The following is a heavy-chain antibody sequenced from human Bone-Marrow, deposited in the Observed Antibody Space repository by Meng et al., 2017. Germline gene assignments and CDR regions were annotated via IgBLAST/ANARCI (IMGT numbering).Heavy chain of an antibody. D-gene: IGHD3-10*01. J-gene: IGHJ6*02. CDR1: GFTFSSYW. CDR3: ARSGSVRGGLKGYYYGMDV. CDR2: INSDGSST. V-gene: IGHV3-74*01. Sequence: GESLKISCAASGFTFSSYWMHWVRQAPGKGLVWVSRINSDGSSTSYADSVKGRFTISRDNAKNSLYLQMNSLRAEDTAVYYCARSGSVRGGLKGYYYGMDVWGQGTTVTVSS.